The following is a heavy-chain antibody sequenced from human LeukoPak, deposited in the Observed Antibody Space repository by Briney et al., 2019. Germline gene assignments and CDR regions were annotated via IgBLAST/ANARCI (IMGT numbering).Heavy chain of an antibody. V-gene: IGHV1-18*01. CDR1: GYTFTSYG. CDR3: ARETTYYDFWSGYFN. D-gene: IGHD3-3*01. CDR2: ISAYNGNT. Sequence: ASVEVSCKASGYTFTSYGISWVRQAPGQGLEWMGWISAYNGNTNYAQKFQGRVTITTDESTSTAYMELSSLRSEDTAVYYCARETTYYDFWSGYFNWGQGTLVTVSS. J-gene: IGHJ4*02.